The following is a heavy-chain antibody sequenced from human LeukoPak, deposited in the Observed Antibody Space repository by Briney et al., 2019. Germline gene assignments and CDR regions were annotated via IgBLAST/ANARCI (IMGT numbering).Heavy chain of an antibody. J-gene: IGHJ5*02. V-gene: IGHV1-69*06. CDR1: GYTFTSYA. Sequence: SVKVSCKASGYTFTSYAIRWVRQAPGQGLEWVGGIIPFFGTANYAQKFQGRVTITADKSTSTAYMELSSLRSEDTAVYYCARAYGIAVAATPNWFDPWGQGTLVTVS. CDR2: IIPFFGTA. D-gene: IGHD6-19*01. CDR3: ARAYGIAVAATPNWFDP.